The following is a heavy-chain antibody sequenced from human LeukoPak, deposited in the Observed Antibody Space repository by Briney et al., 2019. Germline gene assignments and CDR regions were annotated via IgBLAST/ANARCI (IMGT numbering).Heavy chain of an antibody. V-gene: IGHV3-23*01. D-gene: IGHD2-21*02. Sequence: VKGRFTISRDNSKNTLYLQMNSLRAEDTAVYYCAKDRKAFVVVAATHWGHGTLVTVSS. J-gene: IGHJ4*01. CDR3: AKDRKAFVVVAATH.